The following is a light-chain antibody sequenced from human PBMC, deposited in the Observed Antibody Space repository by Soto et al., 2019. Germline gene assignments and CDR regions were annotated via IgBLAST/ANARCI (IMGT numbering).Light chain of an antibody. V-gene: IGLV1-40*01. CDR1: SSNIGAGYD. CDR2: GNS. J-gene: IGLJ3*02. CDR3: QSYDSSLSPNWV. Sequence: QSVLTQPPSVSGAPGQRVTISCTGSSSNIGAGYDVHWYQQLPGTAPKLLIYGNSNRPSGVPDRFSGSKSGTSASLAITGLQAEDEADYYCQSYDSSLSPNWVFGGGTKVPVL.